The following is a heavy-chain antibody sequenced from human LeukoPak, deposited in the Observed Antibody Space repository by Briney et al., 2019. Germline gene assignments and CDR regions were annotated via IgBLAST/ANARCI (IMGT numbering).Heavy chain of an antibody. Sequence: GGSLRLSCAASGYTFSSYSMNWVRQAPGKGREWVSYISSSSSTIYYADSVKGRFTISRDNAKNSLYLQMNSLRAEDTAVYYCATTQRVVITSYYYYGMDVWGQGTTVTVSS. CDR1: GYTFSSYS. V-gene: IGHV3-48*01. CDR3: ATTQRVVITSYYYYGMDV. J-gene: IGHJ6*02. D-gene: IGHD3-22*01. CDR2: ISSSSSTI.